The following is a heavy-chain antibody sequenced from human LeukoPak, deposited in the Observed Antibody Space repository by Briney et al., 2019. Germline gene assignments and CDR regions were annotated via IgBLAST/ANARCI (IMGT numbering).Heavy chain of an antibody. CDR1: GGSISSHY. Sequence: SETLSLTCTVSGGSISSHYWSWIRQPPGKGLEWIGYMYYSGSTNYNPSLKSRVTISVDTSKNQFSLKLSSVTAADTAVYYCARGVTIFGVVIGFDPWGQGTLVTVSS. CDR2: MYYSGST. J-gene: IGHJ5*02. V-gene: IGHV4-59*11. D-gene: IGHD3-3*01. CDR3: ARGVTIFGVVIGFDP.